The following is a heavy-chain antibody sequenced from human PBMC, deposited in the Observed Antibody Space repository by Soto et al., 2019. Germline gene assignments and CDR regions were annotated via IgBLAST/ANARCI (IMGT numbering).Heavy chain of an antibody. CDR2: ISSSSSYT. J-gene: IGHJ6*02. CDR3: PSDLHHFCWRYQNHYYSGMNV. D-gene: IGHD3-3*02. V-gene: IGHV3-11*06. CDR1: GFTFSDYY. Sequence: GGSLRLSCAASGFTFSDYYMSWIRQAPGKGLEWVSYISSSSSYTNYADSVKGRFTISRDNAKNSLYLQMNSLRAEDTAVYYCPSDLHHFCWRYQNHYYSGMNVWAQGTTVTDSS.